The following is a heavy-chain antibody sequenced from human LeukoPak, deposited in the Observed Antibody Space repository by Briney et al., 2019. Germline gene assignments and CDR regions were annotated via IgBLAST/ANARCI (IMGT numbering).Heavy chain of an antibody. CDR2: IAWNSGNT. CDR3: AKDMNSYGSGSSYNPWGPFDS. V-gene: IGHV3-9*01. Sequence: GGSLRLSCVASGFTFYNYAMHWVRHAPGKGLEWVSGIAWNSGNTGFADSVKGRFTISRDNADNSLYLQMNSLTPEDTTFYFCAKDMNSYGSGSSYNPWGPFDSWGQGTLVTVSS. D-gene: IGHD3-10*01. J-gene: IGHJ4*02. CDR1: GFTFYNYA.